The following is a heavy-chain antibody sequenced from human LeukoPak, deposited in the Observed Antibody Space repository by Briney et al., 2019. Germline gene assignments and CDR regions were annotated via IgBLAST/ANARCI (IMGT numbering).Heavy chain of an antibody. V-gene: IGHV3-64*01. CDR3: ARDLNTAMVTYYMDV. CDR1: GFTFSSYA. D-gene: IGHD5-18*01. J-gene: IGHJ6*03. Sequence: GGSLRLSCAASGFTFSSYAMHWVRQAPGKGLEYVSAISSNGGSTYYANSVKGRFTISRDNSKNTLYLQMGSLRAEDIAVYYCARDLNTAMVTYYMDVWGKGTTVTVSS. CDR2: ISSNGGST.